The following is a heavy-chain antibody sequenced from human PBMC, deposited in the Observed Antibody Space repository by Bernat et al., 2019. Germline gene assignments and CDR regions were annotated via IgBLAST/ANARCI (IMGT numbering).Heavy chain of an antibody. CDR2: IYSGGNT. V-gene: IGHV3-53*01. Sequence: EVQLVESGGGLIQPGGSLRLSCAASGLTVSSNYMSCVRQAPGKGLEWVSIIYSGGNTYYTESVKGRFTVSRDNSKNTLYLQMNSLRAEDTAVYYCARSDYYDSGGYRGIYFDYWGQGTLVTVSS. CDR1: GLTVSSNY. CDR3: ARSDYYDSGGYRGIYFDY. D-gene: IGHD3-22*01. J-gene: IGHJ4*02.